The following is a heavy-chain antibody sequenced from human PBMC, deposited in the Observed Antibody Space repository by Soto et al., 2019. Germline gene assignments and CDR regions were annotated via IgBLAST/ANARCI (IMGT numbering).Heavy chain of an antibody. V-gene: IGHV2-70*01. CDR3: ARQSRDGYNWYYYYGLDV. CDR1: GFSLSTSGMC. CDR2: IDWDDDK. D-gene: IGHD5-12*01. Sequence: SGPTLVNPTQTLTLTCTFSGFSLSTSGMCVSWIRQPPGKALEWLALIDWDDDKYYSTSLKTRLTISKDTSKNQVVLTMTNMDPVDTATYYCARQSRDGYNWYYYYGLDVWGQGTTVTVSS. J-gene: IGHJ6*02.